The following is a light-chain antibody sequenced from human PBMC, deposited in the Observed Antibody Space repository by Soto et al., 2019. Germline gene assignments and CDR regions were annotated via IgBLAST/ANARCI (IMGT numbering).Light chain of an antibody. Sequence: SALTQPRSVSGSPGQSVTISCTGTSSDVGGYNYVSWYQQHPGKAPKLMIYDVSKRPSGVPDRFSGSKSGNTASLTISGLQAEDEADYSCCSYAGSYVVLGGGTKLTVL. CDR1: SSDVGGYNY. CDR2: DVS. J-gene: IGLJ2*01. V-gene: IGLV2-11*01. CDR3: CSYAGSYVV.